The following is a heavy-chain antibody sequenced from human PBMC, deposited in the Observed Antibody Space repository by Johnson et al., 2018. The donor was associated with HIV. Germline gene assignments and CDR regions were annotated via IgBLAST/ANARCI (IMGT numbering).Heavy chain of an antibody. CDR1: GFTVSSNY. V-gene: IGHV3-23*04. CDR2: ISGSGGST. D-gene: IGHD6-19*01. J-gene: IGHJ3*02. CDR3: AKGLAGAFDI. Sequence: VQLVESGGGVVQPGRSLRLSCAASGFTVSSNYMNWVRQAPGKGLEWVSAISGSGGSTYYADSVKGRFTISRDNSRNTLYLQMNSLRAEDTAVYRCAKGLAGAFDIWGQGTMVTVSS.